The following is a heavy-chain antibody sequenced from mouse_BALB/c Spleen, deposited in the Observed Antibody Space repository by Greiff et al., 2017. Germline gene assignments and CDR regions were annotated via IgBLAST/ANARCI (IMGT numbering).Heavy chain of an antibody. D-gene: IGHD2-14*01. Sequence: QVQLQQSGADLAKPGASVKMSCKASGYTFTSYWMHWVKQRPGQGLEWIGYINPSTGYTEYNQKFKDKATLTADKSSSTAYMQLSSLTSEDSAVYYCAGNRYDFDYWGQGTTLTVSS. CDR2: INPSTGYT. CDR3: AGNRYDFDY. CDR1: GYTFTSYW. V-gene: IGHV1-7*01. J-gene: IGHJ2*01.